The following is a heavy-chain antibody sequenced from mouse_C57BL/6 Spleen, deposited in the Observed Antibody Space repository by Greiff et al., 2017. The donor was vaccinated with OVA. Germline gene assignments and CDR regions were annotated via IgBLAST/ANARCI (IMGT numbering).Heavy chain of an antibody. CDR3: ARVHYGSSHAWFAY. V-gene: IGHV5-16*01. Sequence: EVKVEESEGGLVQPGSSMKLSCTASGFTFSDYYMAWVRQVPEKGLEWVANINYDGSSTYYLDSLKSRFIISRDNAKNILYLQMSSLKSEDTATYYCARVHYGSSHAWFAYWGQGTLVTVSA. CDR1: GFTFSDYY. J-gene: IGHJ3*01. CDR2: INYDGSST. D-gene: IGHD1-1*01.